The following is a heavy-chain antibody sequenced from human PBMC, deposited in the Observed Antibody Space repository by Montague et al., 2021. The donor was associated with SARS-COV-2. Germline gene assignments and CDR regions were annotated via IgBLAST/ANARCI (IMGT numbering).Heavy chain of an antibody. CDR3: ARGLGYDFDY. D-gene: IGHD3-16*01. CDR2: IYTSGST. J-gene: IGHJ4*02. Sequence: TLSLTCTVSGGSISSGGYYWSWIRQPAGKGLEWIGRIYTSGSTNYNPSLKSRVTISIDTSKNQFSLKLSSVTAADTAVYYCARGLGYDFDYWGQGTLVTVSS. CDR1: GGSISSGGYY. V-gene: IGHV4-61*02.